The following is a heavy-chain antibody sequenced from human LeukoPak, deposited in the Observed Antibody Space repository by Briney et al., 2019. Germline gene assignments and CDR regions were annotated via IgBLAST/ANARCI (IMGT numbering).Heavy chain of an antibody. CDR2: ICAYNGLT. D-gene: IGHD6-13*01. CDR1: GYTFSTSG. Sequence: GASVKVSCKASGYTFSTSGISWVRQAPGQGLEWMGWICAYNGLTEFAQKFQGRVTMTSDTSTTTAYMELRSLSSDDTAVYYCARICCPASATWYPDDYWGQGTLVTVSS. CDR3: ARICCPASATWYPDDY. V-gene: IGHV1-18*01. J-gene: IGHJ4*02.